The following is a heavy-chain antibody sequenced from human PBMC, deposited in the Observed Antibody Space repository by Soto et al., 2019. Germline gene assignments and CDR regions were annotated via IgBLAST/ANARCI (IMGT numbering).Heavy chain of an antibody. CDR1: GYSFTSYA. CDR3: ARLYSGSYTMDV. Sequence: GASVKVSCKPSGYSFTSYAMQWVRQAPGRRLEWMGWINAGNGNTKYSQKFQGRVTITRDTSASTAYMELSSLRSEDTAVYYCARLYSGSYTMDVWGQGTTVTVSS. CDR2: INAGNGNT. V-gene: IGHV1-3*01. J-gene: IGHJ6*02. D-gene: IGHD1-26*01.